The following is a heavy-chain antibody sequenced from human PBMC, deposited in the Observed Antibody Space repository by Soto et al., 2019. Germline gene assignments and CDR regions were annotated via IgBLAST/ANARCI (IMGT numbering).Heavy chain of an antibody. V-gene: IGHV3-30-3*01. CDR3: ARSRSGAVPDSLGF. J-gene: IGHJ4*02. CDR1: GFSFSRFA. D-gene: IGHD3-10*01. CDR2: ISKDGSVI. Sequence: QVQLVESGGGVVQPGGSLRLSCAASGFSFSRFAFHWVRQAPGKGLEWVAVISKDGSVIYYADSVKGRFTISRDNSKSSLFLQVNSLTSEDTAVYHCARSRSGAVPDSLGFWGQGTLVTVSS.